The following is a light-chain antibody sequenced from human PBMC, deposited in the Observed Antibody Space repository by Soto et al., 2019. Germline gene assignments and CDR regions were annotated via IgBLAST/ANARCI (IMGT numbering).Light chain of an antibody. V-gene: IGLV2-23*01. CDR1: SSDVGSYNL. Sequence: QYVLTQPASVSGSPGQSITISCTGTSSDVGSYNLVSWYQQHPGKAPKLMIYEGSKRPSGVFNRFSGSKSGNTASLTISGLQAEDEADYYCCSYAGSSTYVVFGGGTKLTVL. CDR2: EGS. CDR3: CSYAGSSTYVV. J-gene: IGLJ2*01.